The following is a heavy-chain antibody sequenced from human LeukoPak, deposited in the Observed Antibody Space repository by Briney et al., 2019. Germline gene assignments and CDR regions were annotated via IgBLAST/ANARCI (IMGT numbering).Heavy chain of an antibody. J-gene: IGHJ4*02. CDR2: IYTSGST. CDR3: ARVGFYYDSSGPGV. CDR1: GGSLSSGSYY. V-gene: IGHV4-61*02. D-gene: IGHD3-22*01. Sequence: SQTLSLTCTVSGGSLSSGSYYWRWLLQPAGKGLEWIGRIYTSGSTNYNPSLKSRVTISVHTSKNQFSLKLSSLTAADTAVYYCARVGFYYDSSGPGVWGQGTLVTVSS.